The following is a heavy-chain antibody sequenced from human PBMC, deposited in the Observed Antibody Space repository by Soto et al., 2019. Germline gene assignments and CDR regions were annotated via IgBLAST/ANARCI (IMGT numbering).Heavy chain of an antibody. D-gene: IGHD3-10*01. J-gene: IGHJ3*02. CDR2: VRNKANGYST. CDR1: GFSFSEHY. Sequence: EVQLVESGGGLVQPGGSLRLSCVASGFSFSEHYMDWVRQAPGKGLEWVGRVRNKANGYSTEYAASVKGKFTISRDDSKNSLYLQMNSLRAEDTAVYYCTRSGTDSGTWSDDALDIWGQGTKVSVSS. CDR3: TRSGTDSGTWSDDALDI. V-gene: IGHV3-72*01.